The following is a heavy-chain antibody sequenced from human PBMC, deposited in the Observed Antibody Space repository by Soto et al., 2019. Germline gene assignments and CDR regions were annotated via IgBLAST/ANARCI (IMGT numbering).Heavy chain of an antibody. CDR3: ARSVGHYYDSSGYYDNWFDP. V-gene: IGHV4-59*01. J-gene: IGHJ5*02. D-gene: IGHD3-22*01. CDR1: GGSISSYY. CDR2: IYYSGST. Sequence: ETLSLTCTVSGGSISSYYWSWIRQPPGKGLEWIGYIYYSGSTNYNPSLKSRVTISVDTSKNQFSLKLSSVTAADTAVYYCARSVGHYYDSSGYYDNWFDPWGQGTLVTVSS.